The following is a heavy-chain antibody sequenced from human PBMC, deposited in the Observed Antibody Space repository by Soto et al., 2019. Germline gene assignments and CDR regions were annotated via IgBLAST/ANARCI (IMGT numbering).Heavy chain of an antibody. V-gene: IGHV4-59*01. J-gene: IGHJ5*02. Sequence: QVQLQESGPGLVKSSETLSLTCTVSGGSISSYYWSWIRQPPGKGLEWIGYTYYSGSTNYNPSLKSRVTMSVDTSRNQFSLRLNSVTAADTAVYYCARTYCSGGSCYPGGNWFDPCGQGTLVTVSS. CDR2: TYYSGST. D-gene: IGHD2-15*01. CDR1: GGSISSYY. CDR3: ARTYCSGGSCYPGGNWFDP.